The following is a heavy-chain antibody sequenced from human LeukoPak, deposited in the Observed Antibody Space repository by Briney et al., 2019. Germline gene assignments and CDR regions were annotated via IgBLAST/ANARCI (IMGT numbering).Heavy chain of an antibody. V-gene: IGHV4-34*01. CDR3: ARGDWLHQFDY. CDR1: GGSFSGYY. D-gene: IGHD3-9*01. Sequence: PSETLSLTCAVYGGSFSGYYWSWIRQPPGKGLECIGEINHSGRTNYNPSLKSRGTISVDTAKNQFSLKLRSVTAADTAVYYCARGDWLHQFDYWGQGTMVTVSS. CDR2: INHSGRT. J-gene: IGHJ4*02.